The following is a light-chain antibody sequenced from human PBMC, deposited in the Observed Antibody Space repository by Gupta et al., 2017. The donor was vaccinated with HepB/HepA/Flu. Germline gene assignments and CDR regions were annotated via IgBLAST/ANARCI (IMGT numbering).Light chain of an antibody. V-gene: IGKV3-11*01. CDR2: DIS. J-gene: IGKJ4*01. CDR1: QRVRTY. CDR3: QQRYSWPLT. Sequence: EIVLTQSPAALSLSLGASATLSCRASQRVRTYLAWYQQKPGLAPRLLIYDISNRVTGIPARFSGSGSGTDFTLTINSLEPEDVAVYYCQQRYSWPLTFGGGTTVEIK.